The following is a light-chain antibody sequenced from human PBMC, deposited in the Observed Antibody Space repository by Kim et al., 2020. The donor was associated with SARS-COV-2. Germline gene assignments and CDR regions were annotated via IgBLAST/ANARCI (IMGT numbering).Light chain of an antibody. V-gene: IGLV1-44*01. CDR1: SSNIGSHP. Sequence: GQRITISCSGTSSNIGSHPVNWYQQLPGTAPKLLIDSENQRPSGVPDRFSGSKSGTSASLAISGLQSEDEADYYCATWDDSLKNWVFGGGTKVTVL. CDR3: ATWDDSLKNWV. J-gene: IGLJ3*02. CDR2: SEN.